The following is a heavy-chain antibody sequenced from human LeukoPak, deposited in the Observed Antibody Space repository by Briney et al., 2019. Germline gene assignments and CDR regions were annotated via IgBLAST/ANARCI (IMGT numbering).Heavy chain of an antibody. D-gene: IGHD6-13*01. CDR2: IYYSGST. Sequence: SETLSLTCTVSGGSVSSSSYYWSWIRQPPGKGLEWIGYIYYSGSTNYNPSLKSRVTISVDTSKNQFSLKLSSVTAADTAVYYCARGSAAGTRRFDYWGQGTLVTVSS. CDR3: ARGSAAGTRRFDY. J-gene: IGHJ4*02. V-gene: IGHV4-61*01. CDR1: GGSVSSSSYY.